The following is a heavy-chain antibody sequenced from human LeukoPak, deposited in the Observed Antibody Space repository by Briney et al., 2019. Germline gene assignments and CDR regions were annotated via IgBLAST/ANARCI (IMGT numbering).Heavy chain of an antibody. CDR2: ISSSSASI. V-gene: IGHV3-21*01. J-gene: IGHJ6*03. CDR3: ATRGYYYYYYYMDV. CDR1: GFTFSDYT. Sequence: SGGSLRLSCAASGFTFSDYTINWVRQAPGKGLEWVSPISSSSASISYADSVKGRFTISRDNAKNSLYLQMSSLRAEDTAVYYCATRGYYYYYYYMDVWGKGTTVTVSS. D-gene: IGHD2-8*02.